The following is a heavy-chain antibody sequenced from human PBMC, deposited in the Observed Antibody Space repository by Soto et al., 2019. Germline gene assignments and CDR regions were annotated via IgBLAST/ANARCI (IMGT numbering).Heavy chain of an antibody. D-gene: IGHD3-22*01. CDR2: IIPIFGTA. V-gene: IGHV1-69*13. CDR1: GGTFSSYA. CDR3: AILSYSYYDSSGPTFDY. Sequence: SVKVSCKASGGTFSSYAISWVRQAPGQGLEWMGGIIPIFGTANYAQKFQGRVTITADESTSTAYMELSSLRSEDTALYYCAILSYSYYDSSGPTFDYWGQGTLVTV. J-gene: IGHJ4*02.